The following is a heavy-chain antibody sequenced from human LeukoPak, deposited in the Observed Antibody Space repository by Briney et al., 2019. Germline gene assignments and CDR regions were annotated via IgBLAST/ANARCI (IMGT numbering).Heavy chain of an antibody. CDR1: GGTFSSYA. CDR2: IIPIFGTA. Sequence: SVKVSCKASGGTFSSYAISWVRQAPGQGLEWMGGIIPIFGTANYAQKFQGRVTITADESTSTAYMELSSLRSEDTAVYYCARDRKNLQQLWFNDWGQGTLVTVSS. D-gene: IGHD5-18*01. V-gene: IGHV1-69*13. CDR3: ARDRKNLQQLWFND. J-gene: IGHJ4*02.